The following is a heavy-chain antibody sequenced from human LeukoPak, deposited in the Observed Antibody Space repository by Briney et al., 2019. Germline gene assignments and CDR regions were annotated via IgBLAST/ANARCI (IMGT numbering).Heavy chain of an antibody. CDR1: GFTFGDYA. CDR2: IRSKAYGGTT. D-gene: IGHD1-7*01. CDR3: TRDRGDWNYFFDY. Sequence: GGSLRLSCTASGFTFGDYAMSWFRQAPGKGLEWVGFIRSKAYGGTTEYAASVKGRFTISRDDSKSIAYLQMNSLKTGDTAVYYCTRDRGDWNYFFDYWGQGTLVTVSS. J-gene: IGHJ4*02. V-gene: IGHV3-49*03.